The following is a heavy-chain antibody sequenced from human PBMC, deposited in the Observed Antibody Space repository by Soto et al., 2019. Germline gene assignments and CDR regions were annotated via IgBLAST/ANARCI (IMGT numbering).Heavy chain of an antibody. CDR3: ARDREGPSYDILTGYRHTYYYYGMDV. D-gene: IGHD3-9*01. J-gene: IGHJ6*02. CDR2: TYYRSKWYN. V-gene: IGHV6-1*01. Sequence: PSQTLSLTCAISGDSVSSNSAAWNWIRQSPSRGLEWLGRTYYRSKWYNDYAVSVKSRITINPDTSKNQFSLQLNSVTPEDTAVYYCARDREGPSYDILTGYRHTYYYYGMDVWGQGTTVTVSS. CDR1: GDSVSSNSAA.